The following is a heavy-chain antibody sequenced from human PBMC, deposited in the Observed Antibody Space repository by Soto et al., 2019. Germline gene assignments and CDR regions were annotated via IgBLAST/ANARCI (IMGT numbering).Heavy chain of an antibody. CDR3: TRDPRYDFWSGYPDY. CDR2: IRSKAYGGTT. CDR1: GFTFGDYA. Sequence: GGSLRLSCTASGFTFGDYAMGWFRQAPGKGLEWVGFIRSKAYGGTTEYAASVKGGFTISRDDSKSIAYLQMNSLKTEDTAVYYCTRDPRYDFWSGYPDYWGQGTLVTVSS. D-gene: IGHD3-3*01. V-gene: IGHV3-49*03. J-gene: IGHJ4*02.